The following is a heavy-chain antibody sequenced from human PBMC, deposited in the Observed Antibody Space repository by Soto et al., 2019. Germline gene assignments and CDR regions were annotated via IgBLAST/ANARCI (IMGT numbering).Heavy chain of an antibody. CDR2: INPSGGST. Sequence: ASVKVSCKASGYTFTSYYMHWVRQAPGQGLEWMGIINPSGGSTSYAQKFQGRVTMTRDTSTSTVYMELSSLRSEDTAVYYCAREEQQLVLSLYYYYGMDVWGQGTTVTVSS. CDR1: GYTFTSYY. D-gene: IGHD6-13*01. J-gene: IGHJ6*02. CDR3: AREEQQLVLSLYYYYGMDV. V-gene: IGHV1-46*01.